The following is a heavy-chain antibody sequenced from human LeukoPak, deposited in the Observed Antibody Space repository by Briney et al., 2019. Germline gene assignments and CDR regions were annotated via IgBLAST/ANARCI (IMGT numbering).Heavy chain of an antibody. Sequence: GGSLRLSCAASGFTFSSYAMHWVRQAPGKGLEWVAVISYDGSNKYYADSVKGRFTISRDNSKNTLYLQMNSLRAEDTAVYYCATDRLGYNWYRDAFDIWGQGTMVTVSS. D-gene: IGHD1-1*01. CDR1: GFTFSSYA. CDR3: ATDRLGYNWYRDAFDI. J-gene: IGHJ3*02. CDR2: ISYDGSNK. V-gene: IGHV3-30*14.